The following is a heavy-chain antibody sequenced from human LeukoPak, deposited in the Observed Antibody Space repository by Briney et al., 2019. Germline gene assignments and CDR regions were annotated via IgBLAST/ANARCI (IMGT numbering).Heavy chain of an antibody. Sequence: GGSLRLSCAASGFTFSSYAMHWVRQAPGKGLEYVSAISSNGGSTYYANSVKGRFTISKDNSKNTLYLQMGSLRAEDMAVYYCAVIAAEDMDVWGKGTTVTISS. CDR1: GFTFSSYA. D-gene: IGHD6-13*01. CDR2: ISSNGGST. J-gene: IGHJ6*03. CDR3: AVIAAEDMDV. V-gene: IGHV3-64*01.